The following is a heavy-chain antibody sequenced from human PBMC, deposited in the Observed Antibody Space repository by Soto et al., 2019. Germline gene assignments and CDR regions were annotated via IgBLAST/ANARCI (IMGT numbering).Heavy chain of an antibody. J-gene: IGHJ4*02. CDR1: GYTFTEND. CDR2: MNPNSGNT. CDR3: VRAPLDYYSADYFDN. D-gene: IGHD2-21*01. V-gene: IGHV1-8*01. Sequence: QVQLVQSGAEVKRPGASVKVSCKASGYTFTENDINWVRQATGQGLEWMGWMNPNSGNTGYEQNFQGRVTMTRANSITTAYMELSSLRSEDTAVYFCVRAPLDYYSADYFDNWGQGTLVTVSS.